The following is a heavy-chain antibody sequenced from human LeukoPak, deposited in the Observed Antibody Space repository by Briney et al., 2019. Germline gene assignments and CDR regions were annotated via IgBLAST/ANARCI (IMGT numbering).Heavy chain of an antibody. Sequence: SETLSLTCTVSGGSISNSSYFWGWIRQSPGRGLEWIGTIYYGGSTYFNPSIKSRVTMSVDTSKNQFSLKLSSVTAADSAMYFCARHFIRDYAPDFWGQGTLVTVSS. CDR2: IYYGGST. CDR3: ARHFIRDYAPDF. J-gene: IGHJ4*02. D-gene: IGHD4-17*01. V-gene: IGHV4-39*07. CDR1: GGSISNSSYF.